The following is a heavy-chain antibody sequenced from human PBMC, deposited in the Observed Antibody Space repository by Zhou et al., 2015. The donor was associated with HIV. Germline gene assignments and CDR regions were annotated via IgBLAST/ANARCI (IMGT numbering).Heavy chain of an antibody. Sequence: QVQLVKSGGGVVQPGRSLRLSCAASGFTFSSYAIHWVRQAPGKGLEWVAVISYDGSNKYYADSVKGRFTISRENAKNSLYLQMNSLRAGDTAVYYCARLGAGQSSSPERGMDVWGQGTTVTVSS. CDR2: ISYDGSNK. D-gene: IGHD6-6*01. J-gene: IGHJ6*02. V-gene: IGHV3-30*14. CDR3: ARLGAGQSSSPERGMDV. CDR1: GFTFSSYA.